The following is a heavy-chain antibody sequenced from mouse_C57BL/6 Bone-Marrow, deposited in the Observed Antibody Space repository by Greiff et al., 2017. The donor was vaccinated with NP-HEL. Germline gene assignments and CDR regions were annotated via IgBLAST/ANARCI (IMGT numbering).Heavy chain of an antibody. CDR3: TRRITTVVAPCGY. CDR1: GYTFTDYE. D-gene: IGHD1-1*01. V-gene: IGHV1-15*01. Sequence: VQLQQSGAELVRPGASVTLSCKASGYTFTDYEMHWVKQTPVHGLEWIGAIDPETGGTAYNQKFKGKAILTADKSSSTAYMELRSLTSEDSAVYYCTRRITTVVAPCGYWGQGTTLTVSS. CDR2: IDPETGGT. J-gene: IGHJ2*01.